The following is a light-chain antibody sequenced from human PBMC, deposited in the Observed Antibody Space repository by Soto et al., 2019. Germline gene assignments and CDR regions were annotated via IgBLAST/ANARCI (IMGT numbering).Light chain of an antibody. CDR1: STDYNY. CDR2: DVS. V-gene: IGLV2-14*01. J-gene: IGLJ3*02. Sequence: QSVLTQPASVSGSPGQSITISCTGTSTDYNYVSWYQQHPGKAPKLMIYDVSNRPSGVSNRFSGSKSGNTASLTISGLQAEDEADYYCSSYTSSNTVVFGGGTKLTVL. CDR3: SSYTSSNTVV.